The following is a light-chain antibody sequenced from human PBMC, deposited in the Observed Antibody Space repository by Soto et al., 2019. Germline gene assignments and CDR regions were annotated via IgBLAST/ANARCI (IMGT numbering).Light chain of an antibody. CDR1: SSDICSYNH. CDR2: SVS. V-gene: IGLV2-14*03. CDR3: ISYTGRQSYL. Sequence: QSALTQTASVSGSPGQSITISSSGTSSDICSYNHVAWYRQFPGKSPKLMIYSVSDRPPGVSDRFSGSKSDITASLTISGLQTEDEADYYGISYTGRQSYLFGTGTKVNVL. J-gene: IGLJ1*01.